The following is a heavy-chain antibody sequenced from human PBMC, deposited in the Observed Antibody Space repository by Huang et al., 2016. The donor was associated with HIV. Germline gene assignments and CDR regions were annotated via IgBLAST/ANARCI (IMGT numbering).Heavy chain of an antibody. CDR2: IDPTSGAI. D-gene: IGHD3-10*01. J-gene: IGHJ4*02. CDR1: GYSFTGHF. CDR3: AREAWASGVAHYFDY. Sequence: QVQLVQSGAEVKRPGASVKVSCKASGYSFTGHFIHWVRQAPGQGLGVMGRIDPTSGAIMWASGFQCRVSMTRDKSVCTSYMELSGLRSDDTAVFFCAREAWASGVAHYFDYWGPGTLVTVSS. V-gene: IGHV1-2*06.